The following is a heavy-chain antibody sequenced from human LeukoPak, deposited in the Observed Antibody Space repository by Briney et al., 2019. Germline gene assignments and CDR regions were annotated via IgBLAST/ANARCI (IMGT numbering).Heavy chain of an antibody. D-gene: IGHD1-26*01. Sequence: GGSLRLSCAAPGFTFSSYSMNWVRQAPGKGLEWVSSISSSSSYIYYADSVKGRFTISRDNAKNSLYLQMNSLRAEDTAVYYCARLIVGAVDHWGQGTLVTVSS. CDR3: ARLIVGAVDH. J-gene: IGHJ4*02. V-gene: IGHV3-21*01. CDR2: ISSSSSYI. CDR1: GFTFSSYS.